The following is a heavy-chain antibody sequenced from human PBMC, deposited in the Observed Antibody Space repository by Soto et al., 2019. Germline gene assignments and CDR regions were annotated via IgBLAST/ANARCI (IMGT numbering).Heavy chain of an antibody. D-gene: IGHD3-9*01. J-gene: IGHJ6*02. CDR2: TYYRSKWYN. V-gene: IGHV6-1*01. CDR1: GDSVSSNSAA. Sequence: SQTLSLTCAISGDSVSSNSAAWNWIRQSPSRGLEWLGRTYYRSKWYNDYAVSVKSRITINPDTSKNQISLQLNTVTPEDTALYYCARGKVWDDILTGYYPYYYYYGMDVWGQGTTVTVSS. CDR3: ARGKVWDDILTGYYPYYYYYGMDV.